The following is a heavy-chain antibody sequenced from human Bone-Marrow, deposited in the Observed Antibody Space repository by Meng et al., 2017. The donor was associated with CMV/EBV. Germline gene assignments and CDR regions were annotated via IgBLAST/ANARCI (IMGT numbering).Heavy chain of an antibody. CDR2: INPNSGGT. V-gene: IGHV1-2*02. J-gene: IGHJ4*02. D-gene: IGHD2-2*01. CDR3: ARGGRGIVVVPAAQGY. Sequence: ASVKVSCKASGYTFTSYGINWVRQAPGQGLEWMGWINPNSGGTNYAQKFQGRVTMTRDTSISTAYMELSRLRSDDTAVYYCARGGRGIVVVPAAQGYWGQGTLVTVSS. CDR1: GYTFTSYG.